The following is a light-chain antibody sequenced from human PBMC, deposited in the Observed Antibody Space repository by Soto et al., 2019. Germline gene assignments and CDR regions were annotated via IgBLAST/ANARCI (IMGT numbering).Light chain of an antibody. CDR3: QQYNNWPLT. V-gene: IGKV3-15*01. Sequence: EIVMTQSPATLSVSPGERATLSCRASQSVNNNLAWYQQKPGQAPRLLIYGASARATGIPARFSGSGSGTEFTLTISSLQSEDFAVYSCQQYNNWPLTFGGGTNVEIK. CDR1: QSVNNN. J-gene: IGKJ4*01. CDR2: GAS.